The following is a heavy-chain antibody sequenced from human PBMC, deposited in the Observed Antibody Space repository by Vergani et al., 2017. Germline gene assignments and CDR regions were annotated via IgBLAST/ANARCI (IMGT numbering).Heavy chain of an antibody. CDR3: ARDPSIAVAGSKDY. J-gene: IGHJ4*02. CDR2: INPNSGGT. V-gene: IGHV1-2*02. CDR1: GYTFTSYG. D-gene: IGHD6-19*01. Sequence: QVQLVQSGAEVKKPGASVKVSCKASGYTFTSYGISWVRQAPGQGLEWMGWINPNSGGTNYAQKFQGRVTMTRDTSISTAYMELSRLRSDDTAVYYCARDPSIAVAGSKDYWGQGTLVTVSS.